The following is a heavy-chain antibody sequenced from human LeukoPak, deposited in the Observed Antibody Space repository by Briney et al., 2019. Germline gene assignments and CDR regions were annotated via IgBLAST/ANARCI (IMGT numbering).Heavy chain of an antibody. CDR3: ARDFPAGDDSSGYPPFDY. J-gene: IGHJ4*02. CDR1: GYTFTSYA. D-gene: IGHD3-22*01. Sequence: ASVKVSCKASGYTFTSYAMHWVRQAPGQRLEWMGWINAGNGNTKYSQKFQGRVTITRDTSASTAYMELSSLRSDDTAVYYCARDFPAGDDSSGYPPFDYWGQGTLVTVSS. CDR2: INAGNGNT. V-gene: IGHV1-3*01.